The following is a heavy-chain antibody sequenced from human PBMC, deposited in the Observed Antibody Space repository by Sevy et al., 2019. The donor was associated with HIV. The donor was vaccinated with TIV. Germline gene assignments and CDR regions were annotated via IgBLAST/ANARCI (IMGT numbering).Heavy chain of an antibody. D-gene: IGHD6-19*01. V-gene: IGHV5-51*01. CDR3: ARRDLLAGSDY. J-gene: IGHJ4*02. Sequence: GESLKISCKGSGYTFTSYWIAWVRQMLGKGLEWMGIIYPGDSDTRYSPSFEGQVTISADKSITTAYLQWSSLKASDTAVYYCARRDLLAGSDYWGQGTLVTVSS. CDR1: GYTFTSYW. CDR2: IYPGDSDT.